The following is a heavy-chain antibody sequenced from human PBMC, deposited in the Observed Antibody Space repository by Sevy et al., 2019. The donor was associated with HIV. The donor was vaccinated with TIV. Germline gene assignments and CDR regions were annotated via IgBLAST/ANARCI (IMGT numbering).Heavy chain of an antibody. V-gene: IGHV3-23*01. D-gene: IGHD2-8*02. CDR3: AKDGAPYCTGGICFPYWFFDL. CDR2: ISNSGGNT. Sequence: GESLKISCAASGFTFSTYAMGWVRQAPGKGLEWVSAISNSGGNTYYAGSVEGRFTISRDNSKNTLYLQMNSLRAEDTAVYYCAKDGAPYCTGGICFPYWFFDLWGRGTLVTVSS. CDR1: GFTFSTYA. J-gene: IGHJ2*01.